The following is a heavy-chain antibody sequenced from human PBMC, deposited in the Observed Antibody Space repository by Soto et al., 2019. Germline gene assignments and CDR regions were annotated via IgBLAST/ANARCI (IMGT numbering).Heavy chain of an antibody. CDR2: ISSSSSTI. CDR1: GFTFSSYS. V-gene: IGHV3-48*01. CDR3: ARDGGKGCSSTSCYQLYYYYGMDV. D-gene: IGHD2-2*01. Sequence: GGSLRLSCAASGFTFSSYSMNWVRQAPGKGLEWVSYISSSSSTIYYADSVKGRFTISRDNAKNSLYLQMNSLRSEDTAVYYCARDGGKGCSSTSCYQLYYYYGMDVWGQGTTVTVS. J-gene: IGHJ6*02.